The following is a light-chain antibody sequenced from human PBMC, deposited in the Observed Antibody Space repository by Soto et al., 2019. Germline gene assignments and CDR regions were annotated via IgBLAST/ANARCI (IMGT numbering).Light chain of an antibody. CDR1: SSDVGGYNY. CDR2: DVS. J-gene: IGLJ2*01. V-gene: IGLV2-14*01. CDR3: SSYTSNNTAV. Sequence: QSALTQPASVSGSPGQSITISCTGTSSDVGGYNYVSWYQQHPGKAPKLMIYDVSNRPSGVSNRFSGSKSGNTASLTISGLQAEDEADYYCSSYTSNNTAVFGGGTKLT.